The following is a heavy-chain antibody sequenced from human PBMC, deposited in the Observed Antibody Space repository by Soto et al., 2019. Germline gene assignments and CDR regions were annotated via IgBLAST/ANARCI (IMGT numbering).Heavy chain of an antibody. CDR2: ISAYNGNT. CDR3: ARDRESRLTDIAAIVFCAFDI. CDR1: GYTFTSYG. V-gene: IGHV1-18*01. J-gene: IGHJ3*02. D-gene: IGHD6-6*01. Sequence: ASVKVSCKPSGYTFTSYGISWVRQAPGQGLEWMGWISAYNGNTNYAQKLQGRVTMTTDTSTSTAYMELRSLRSDDTAVYYCARDRESRLTDIAAIVFCAFDIWRELT.